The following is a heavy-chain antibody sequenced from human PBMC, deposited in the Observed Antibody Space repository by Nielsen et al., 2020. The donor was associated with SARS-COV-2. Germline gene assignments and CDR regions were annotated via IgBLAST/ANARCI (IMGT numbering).Heavy chain of an antibody. D-gene: IGHD5-18*01. CDR1: GFTFSSYA. CDR3: ARLPHGYTYGRYYYHGLDV. CDR2: IYSGVTST. J-gene: IGHJ6*02. V-gene: IGHV3-23*03. Sequence: GESLKISCAASGFTFSSYAMSWVRQAPGKGLEWVSLIYSGVTSTYYADSVKGRFSISRDNSKNTLYLQMKSLRAEDTAVYYCARLPHGYTYGRYYYHGLDVWGQGTTVTVSS.